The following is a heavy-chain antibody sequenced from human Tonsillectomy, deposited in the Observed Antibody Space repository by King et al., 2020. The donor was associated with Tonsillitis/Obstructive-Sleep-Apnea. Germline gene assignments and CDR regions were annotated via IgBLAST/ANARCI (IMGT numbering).Heavy chain of an antibody. Sequence: VQLVESGGDVVKPGRSVRLSCAASGYTFSSHTMHWVRQAPGKGLEWVAVISFDRSNKYYADYVKGRFTMSRDKSKNTLYLQMNNLRAEDTAVYYCARGEWFLYPLDYWGQGTLVTVSS. D-gene: IGHD3-3*01. J-gene: IGHJ4*02. V-gene: IGHV3-30*04. CDR2: ISFDRSNK. CDR3: ARGEWFLYPLDY. CDR1: GYTFSSHT.